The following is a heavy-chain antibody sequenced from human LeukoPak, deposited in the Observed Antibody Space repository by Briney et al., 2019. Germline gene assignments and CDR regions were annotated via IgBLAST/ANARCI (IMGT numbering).Heavy chain of an antibody. CDR1: GFTVSTNY. Sequence: GGSLRLSCAASGFTVSTNYMTWVRQAPGKGLEWVSVIYSSDSTYYADSVKGRFTISRHNSKNTLYPQMNSLRAEDTAVYYCARGDDSSGYNDYWGQGTLVTVSS. CDR2: IYSSDST. D-gene: IGHD3-22*01. J-gene: IGHJ4*02. CDR3: ARGDDSSGYNDY. V-gene: IGHV3-53*04.